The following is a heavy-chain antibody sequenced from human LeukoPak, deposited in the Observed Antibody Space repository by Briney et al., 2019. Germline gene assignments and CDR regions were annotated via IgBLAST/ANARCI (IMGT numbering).Heavy chain of an antibody. V-gene: IGHV3-23*01. CDR2: ITANTRGSIT. D-gene: IGHD2/OR15-2a*01. CDR3: ARGGYFSFGY. Sequence: GGSLRLSCVTSGFSFSTYDMSWVRQAPGKGLEWVSGITANTRGSITYYADSVKGRFTISRDSSKDTLYLQMNSLRAEDTAVYFCARGGYFSFGYWGQGTLVTVSS. CDR1: GFSFSTYD. J-gene: IGHJ4*02.